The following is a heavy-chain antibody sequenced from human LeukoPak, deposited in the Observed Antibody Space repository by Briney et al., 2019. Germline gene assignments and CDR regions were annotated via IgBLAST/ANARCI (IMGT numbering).Heavy chain of an antibody. CDR2: ISNDGDSE. D-gene: IGHD3-10*01. CDR1: GFSYSLYG. J-gene: IGHJ4*02. Sequence: PGGSMRLSCAASGFSYSLYGMHWDRQAPGKGLEWVAVISNDGDSEYYSDSVKGRFAISRDNAKDTLYLQMDSLRRDDTAVYFCAKDGRGRTFFGDIEYWGQGTLVAVSS. CDR3: AKDGRGRTFFGDIEY. V-gene: IGHV3-30*18.